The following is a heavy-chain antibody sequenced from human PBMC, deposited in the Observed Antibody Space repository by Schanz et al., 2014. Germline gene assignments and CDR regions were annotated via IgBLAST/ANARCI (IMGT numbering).Heavy chain of an antibody. CDR1: GFTFSAYA. V-gene: IGHV3-23*04. D-gene: IGHD2-15*01. J-gene: IGHJ5*01. CDR3: AKTPREYCNYDNCPNWFDS. CDR2: ISASGGTT. Sequence: VQLVDSGGGLVQPGGSLRLSCSASGFTFSAYAMTWVRQIPGKGLEWVSAISASGGTTYYADSVKGRFTISRDNSKNTLYLQMNSLRAEDTAVYYCAKTPREYCNYDNCPNWFDSWGQGTLVTASS.